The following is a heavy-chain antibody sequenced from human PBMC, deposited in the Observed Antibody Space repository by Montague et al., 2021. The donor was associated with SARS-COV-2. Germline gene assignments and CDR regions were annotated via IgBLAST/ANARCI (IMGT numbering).Heavy chain of an antibody. Sequence: SETLSLTCLVSGDSVDSFSLSWTRQSPGKGPEWIGSISDSGTTHINPALKSRAAISTDRSKNEISLRMTSVTAADTAVYSCARHQDLFSTEGVIGFDIWGPGTMVIVSS. D-gene: IGHD2-21*01. V-gene: IGHV4-59*08. CDR2: ISDSGTT. J-gene: IGHJ3*02. CDR3: ARHQDLFSTEGVIGFDI. CDR1: GDSVDSFS.